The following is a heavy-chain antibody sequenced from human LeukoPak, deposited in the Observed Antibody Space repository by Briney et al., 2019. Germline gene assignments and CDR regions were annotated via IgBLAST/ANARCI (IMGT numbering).Heavy chain of an antibody. J-gene: IGHJ5*02. D-gene: IGHD3-10*01. CDR2: ITGIGLHT. V-gene: IGHV3-23*01. CDR1: GFIFSTYG. Sequence: GGSLRLSCEASGFIFSTYGMSWVRQAPGKGFEWVSSITGIGLHTYYADSVKGRFTISRDNSKNTVYLQMNNLQAEDTAVYYRAKAMRGPLTWGQGTLVTVSS. CDR3: AKAMRGPLT.